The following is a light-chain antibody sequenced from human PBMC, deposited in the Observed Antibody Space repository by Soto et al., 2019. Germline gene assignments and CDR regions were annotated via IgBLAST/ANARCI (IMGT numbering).Light chain of an antibody. CDR3: QQDYNLPWT. CDR1: QTVSSNY. Sequence: EIVLTQSPATLSLSPGERATLSCRASQTVSSNYLAWCQQRPGQAPRLLIYGASTRAAGIPDRFSGSGSGTDFTLTISSLQPEDFAVYYCQQDYNLPWTFGQGTKV. J-gene: IGKJ1*01. V-gene: IGKV3D-7*01. CDR2: GAS.